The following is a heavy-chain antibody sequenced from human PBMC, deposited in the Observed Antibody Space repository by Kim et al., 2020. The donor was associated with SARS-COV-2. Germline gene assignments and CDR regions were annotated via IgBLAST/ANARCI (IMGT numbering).Heavy chain of an antibody. CDR3: ARDRDYNWFDP. CDR2: ISSSSVYI. V-gene: IGHV3-21*01. J-gene: IGHJ5*02. CDR1: GFTFRSYS. Sequence: GGSLRLSCAASGFTFRSYSMNWVRQAPGKGLEWVSSISSSSVYIYYADSVKGRFTISRDNAKNSLYLQINSLRAEDTAVYYCARDRDYNWFDPWGQGTLVTVSS.